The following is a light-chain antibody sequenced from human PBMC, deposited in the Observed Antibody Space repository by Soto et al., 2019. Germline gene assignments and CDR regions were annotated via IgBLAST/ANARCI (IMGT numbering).Light chain of an antibody. CDR2: DAS. CDR1: PSISTW. V-gene: IGKV1-5*01. Sequence: DIQMTQSPSTLSASIGDRVTVTCRASPSISTWLAWYQQKPGKAPNLLIYDASSLESGVPPRFSGRGSGTEYTLTISSRQADDFATFYCQQYNTYPPTFGQGTKLEIK. CDR3: QQYNTYPPT. J-gene: IGKJ2*01.